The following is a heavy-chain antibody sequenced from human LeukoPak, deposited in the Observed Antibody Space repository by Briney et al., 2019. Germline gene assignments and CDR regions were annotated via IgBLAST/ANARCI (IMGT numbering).Heavy chain of an antibody. V-gene: IGHV3-53*01. J-gene: IGHJ5*02. CDR2: TYNGGST. D-gene: IGHD2-15*01. CDR1: GLIVSSTY. Sequence: GGSLTLSCAASGLIVSSTYMNWVRQAPGKGLEWVSVTYNGGSTYYADSVTGRFSISRDNSKNTLNLQMNSLTVEDTAVYYCVREGGYCSGVTCFKWFDTWGQGILVTVSS. CDR3: VREGGYCSGVTCFKWFDT.